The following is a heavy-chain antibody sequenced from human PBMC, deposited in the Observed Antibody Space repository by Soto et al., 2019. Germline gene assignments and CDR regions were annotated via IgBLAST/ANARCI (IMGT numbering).Heavy chain of an antibody. Sequence: PGGSLRLSCAASGFTLSSYGMHWVRQAPGKGLEWVAVISYDGSNKYYADSVKGRFTISRDNSKNTLYLQMNSLRAEDTAVYYCAKAGIYSGSFQTMSYYYYGMDVWGQGTTVTVSS. CDR1: GFTLSSYG. J-gene: IGHJ6*02. V-gene: IGHV3-30*18. D-gene: IGHD1-26*01. CDR3: AKAGIYSGSFQTMSYYYYGMDV. CDR2: ISYDGSNK.